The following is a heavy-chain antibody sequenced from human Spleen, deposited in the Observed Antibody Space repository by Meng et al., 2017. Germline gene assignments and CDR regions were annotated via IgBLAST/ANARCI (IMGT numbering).Heavy chain of an antibody. CDR3: VKHSSDWSLDS. D-gene: IGHD6-19*01. CDR2: NNPRDGDT. CDR1: GDTFTYYH. Sequence: QVQLVQSGAEVMKPGASVKVSCKASGDTFTYYHIHWVRQAPGQGLEWVGINNPRDGDTSYSQKLRGRVTLTRDTSTTTASMELRSLRSDDSALYYCVKHSSDWSLDSWGQGTLVTGSS. V-gene: IGHV1-46*04. J-gene: IGHJ4*02.